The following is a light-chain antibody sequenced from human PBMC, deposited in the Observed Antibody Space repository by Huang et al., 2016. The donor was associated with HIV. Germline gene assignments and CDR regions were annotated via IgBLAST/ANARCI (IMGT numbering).Light chain of an antibody. J-gene: IGKJ2*01. Sequence: DIQMTQSPSSLSASVGDRVTITCQASQDIRNYLNWYQQKPGKAPKLLIYDASNLETEVPVRFSGSGSGTNFTFTISSLQSEDIATYYCQQYDNLYTFGQGTKLEI. CDR3: QQYDNLYT. CDR1: QDIRNY. CDR2: DAS. V-gene: IGKV1-33*01.